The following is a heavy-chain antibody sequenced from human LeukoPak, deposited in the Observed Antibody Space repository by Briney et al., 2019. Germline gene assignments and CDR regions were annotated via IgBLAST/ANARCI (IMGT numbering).Heavy chain of an antibody. CDR2: IGDSGDAT. J-gene: IGHJ4*02. CDR3: ATSFNWNYVD. CDR1: GFTFRTYA. D-gene: IGHD1-7*01. V-gene: IGHV3-23*01. Sequence: PGGSLRLSCAASGFTFRTYAVGWVRHAPGKGLEWGSAIGDSGDATYYADSVKGRFTISRDNSKNTLYLQMRSLRAKDTALYYYATSFNWNYVDGGQGTLVTVSS.